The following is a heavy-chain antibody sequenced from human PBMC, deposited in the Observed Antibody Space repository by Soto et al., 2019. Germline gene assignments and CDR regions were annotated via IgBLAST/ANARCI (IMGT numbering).Heavy chain of an antibody. CDR2: IYYGGSI. J-gene: IGHJ5*02. Sequence: SETLSLTCTVSGDSISSYYWTWIRQPPGKGLEWIAFIYYGGSINYNPSLKSRVAISVDTPKNQFSLKLSSVTAADTAVYYCARSVFPWGQGTLVTVSS. CDR3: ARSVFP. V-gene: IGHV4-59*12. CDR1: GDSISSYY.